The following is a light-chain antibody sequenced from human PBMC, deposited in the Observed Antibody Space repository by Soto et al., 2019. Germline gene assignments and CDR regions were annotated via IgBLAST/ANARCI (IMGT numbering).Light chain of an antibody. CDR1: QGIRTY. CDR2: AAS. V-gene: IGKV1-9*01. CDR3: QQLNSYPLT. J-gene: IGKJ4*01. Sequence: DIQLTQSPSFLSASVGDRVTITCRASQGIRTYLAWYQQKPGKAPNLLVYAASTLQSGVPSRFSGSGSGTEFTLTISSRQPEDFASYYCQQLNSYPLTVGGGTKVEI.